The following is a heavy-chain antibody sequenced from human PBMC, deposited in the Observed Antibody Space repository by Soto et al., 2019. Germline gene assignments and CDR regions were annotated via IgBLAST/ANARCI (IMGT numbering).Heavy chain of an antibody. CDR3: AITTYGSVSYCDS. Sequence: EVQLVESGGGLVQPGGSLRLSCAASGFTVSSNYMTWVRQAPGKGLEWVSVIYSGGSTYYADAVKGRFTIYRDNSKNTLYLQMNSLRAEDTAVYYCAITTYGSVSYCDSWGQGTLVTVSS. J-gene: IGHJ5*01. V-gene: IGHV3-66*01. CDR1: GFTVSSNY. CDR2: IYSGGST. D-gene: IGHD3-10*01.